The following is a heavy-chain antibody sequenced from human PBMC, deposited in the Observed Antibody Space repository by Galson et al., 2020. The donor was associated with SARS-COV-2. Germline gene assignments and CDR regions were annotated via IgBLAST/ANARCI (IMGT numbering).Heavy chain of an antibody. CDR3: ARHRGYFDR. V-gene: IGHV4-38-2*01. J-gene: IGHJ2*01. CDR2: IYHSGST. CDR1: GYSISSGYY. Sequence: SETLSLTCAVSGYSISSGYYWGWIRQPPGKGLAWIGSIYHSGSTYYNPSLKSRVTISVDTSKNQFSLKLSSVTAADTAVYYCARHRGYFDRWGRGTLVTVSS.